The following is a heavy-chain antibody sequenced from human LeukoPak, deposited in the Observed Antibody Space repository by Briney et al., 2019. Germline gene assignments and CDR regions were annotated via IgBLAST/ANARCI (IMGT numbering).Heavy chain of an antibody. V-gene: IGHV5-51*01. Sequence: GESLKISCQGAGYSFTSYWIAWVRQMPGKGLEWMGIIYPGDSDTRYSPSFQGQVTISADKSISTACLQWSSLKAPDTAMYYCARQSPYCTSTSCSATWFDPWGQGTLVTVSS. J-gene: IGHJ5*02. CDR3: ARQSPYCTSTSCSATWFDP. D-gene: IGHD2-2*01. CDR1: GYSFTSYW. CDR2: IYPGDSDT.